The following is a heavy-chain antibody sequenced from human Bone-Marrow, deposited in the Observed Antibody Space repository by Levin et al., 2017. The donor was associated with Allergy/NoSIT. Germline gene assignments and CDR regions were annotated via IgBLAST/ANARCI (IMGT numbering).Heavy chain of an antibody. CDR3: ARHGAWRTTYYFDY. V-gene: IGHV4-59*08. CDR2: MYYTGST. D-gene: IGHD1-14*01. CDR1: GGSITAYY. J-gene: IGHJ4*02. Sequence: SETLSLTCTVSGGSITAYYWSWIRQSPGKGLEWIGYMYYTGSTSYNPSLKSRVTISVDTSKNQFSLKLRSVTAADTAVYYCARHGAWRTTYYFDYWGQGTLVTVSS.